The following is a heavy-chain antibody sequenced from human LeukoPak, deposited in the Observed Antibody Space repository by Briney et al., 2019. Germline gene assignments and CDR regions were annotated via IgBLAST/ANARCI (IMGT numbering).Heavy chain of an antibody. V-gene: IGHV1-46*01. CDR3: ASTGGAYYFDY. J-gene: IGHJ4*02. D-gene: IGHD3-10*01. CDR2: INPSGGST. Sequence: ASVKVSCKASGGTFSSYAISWVRQAPGQGLEWMGIINPSGGSTSYAQKFQGRVTMTRDTSTSTVYMELSSLRSEDTAVYYCASTGGAYYFDYWGQGTLVTVSS. CDR1: GGTFSSYA.